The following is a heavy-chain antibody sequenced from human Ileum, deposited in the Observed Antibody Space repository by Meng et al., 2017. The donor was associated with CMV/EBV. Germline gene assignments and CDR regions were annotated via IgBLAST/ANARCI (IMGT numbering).Heavy chain of an antibody. CDR3: AGGGYSSNWPFDY. V-gene: IGHV3-66*02. CDR1: GFSVSSNY. J-gene: IGHJ4*02. D-gene: IGHD6-13*01. CDR2: IYTGAGT. Sequence: GGSLRLSCAASGFSVSSNYMSWVRQAPGKGLEWVSVIYTGAGTYYTDSVKGRFTISRDNSKNTLYLQMNSLRAEDTAVYYCAGGGYSSNWPFDYWGQGTLVTVSS.